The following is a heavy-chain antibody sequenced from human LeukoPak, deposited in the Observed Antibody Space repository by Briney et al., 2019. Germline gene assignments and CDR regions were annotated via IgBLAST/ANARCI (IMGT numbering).Heavy chain of an antibody. Sequence: SETLSLTCTVSGGSISSYYWSWIRQPPGKELEWIGYLYYSGSTNYNPSFKSRVTMSVDTSKSQFSLKLNSMTAADTAVYFCARGRCNDYGFDYWGQGTLVTVSS. J-gene: IGHJ4*02. CDR1: GGSISSYY. V-gene: IGHV4-59*01. CDR2: LYYSGST. CDR3: ARGRCNDYGFDY. D-gene: IGHD4-17*01.